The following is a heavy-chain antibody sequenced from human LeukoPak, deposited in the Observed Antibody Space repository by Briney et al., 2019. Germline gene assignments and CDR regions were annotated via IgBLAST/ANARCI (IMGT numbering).Heavy chain of an antibody. V-gene: IGHV4-59*01. CDR1: GGSFSGYY. CDR2: IYYSGST. CDR3: ARGIAAADDYYYHYMDV. Sequence: SETLSLTCAVYGGSFSGYYWSWIRQPPGKGLEWIGYIYYSGSTNYNPSLKSRVTISVDTSKNQFSLKLSSVTAADTAVYYCARGIAAADDYYYHYMDVWGKGTTVTVSS. J-gene: IGHJ6*03. D-gene: IGHD6-13*01.